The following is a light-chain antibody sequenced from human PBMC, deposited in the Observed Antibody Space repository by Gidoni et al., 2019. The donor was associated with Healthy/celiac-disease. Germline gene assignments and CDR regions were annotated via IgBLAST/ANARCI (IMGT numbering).Light chain of an antibody. J-gene: IGKJ3*01. CDR2: WAS. Sequence: DIVITHSPDSLAVSLGERATINCKSSQSVFYSSNNKNYLAWYQQKPGQPPKLLIYWASTRESGVPDRFSGSGSGTDFTLTISSLQAEDVAVYYCQQYYSTPFTFGPGTKVDIK. CDR3: QQYYSTPFT. V-gene: IGKV4-1*01. CDR1: QSVFYSSNNKNY.